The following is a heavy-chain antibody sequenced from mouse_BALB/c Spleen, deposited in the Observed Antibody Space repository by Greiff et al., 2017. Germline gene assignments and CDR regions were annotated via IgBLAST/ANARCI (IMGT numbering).Heavy chain of an antibody. CDR3: TRDYYYGSSPYYFDY. CDR2: ISSGGSYT. Sequence: EVKVVESGGGLVKPGGSLKLSCAASGFTFSSYTMSWVRQTPEKRLEWVATISSGGSYTYYPDSVKGRFTISRDNAKNTLYLQMSSLKSEDTAMYYCTRDYYYGSSPYYFDYWGQGTTLTVSS. V-gene: IGHV5-6-4*01. J-gene: IGHJ2*01. CDR1: GFTFSSYT. D-gene: IGHD1-1*01.